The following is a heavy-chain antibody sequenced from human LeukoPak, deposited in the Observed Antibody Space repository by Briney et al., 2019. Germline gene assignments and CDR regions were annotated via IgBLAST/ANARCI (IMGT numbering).Heavy chain of an antibody. D-gene: IGHD5-24*01. J-gene: IGHJ4*02. CDR3: ARGMASGVFDY. Sequence: GESLQISCKGSGYSFTSYWIGWVRQLPGKGLEWMGIIYPGDSDTRYSPSFQGQVTISADKSISSAYLQWSSLKASDTAMYFCARGMASGVFDYWGQGTLVTVSS. CDR2: IYPGDSDT. CDR1: GYSFTSYW. V-gene: IGHV5-51*01.